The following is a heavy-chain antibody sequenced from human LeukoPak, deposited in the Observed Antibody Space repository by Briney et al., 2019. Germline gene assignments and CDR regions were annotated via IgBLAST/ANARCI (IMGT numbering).Heavy chain of an antibody. J-gene: IGHJ6*03. CDR3: ARSIVVVPAANYYYMDV. CDR1: GGTFSSYA. Sequence: ASVKVSCKASGGTFSSYAISWVRQAPGQGLEWMGGIIPIFGTANYAQKFQGRVTITADKSTSTAYMELSSLRSEDTAVYYCARSIVVVPAANYYYMDVWGKGTTVTVSS. V-gene: IGHV1-69*06. D-gene: IGHD2-2*01. CDR2: IIPIFGTA.